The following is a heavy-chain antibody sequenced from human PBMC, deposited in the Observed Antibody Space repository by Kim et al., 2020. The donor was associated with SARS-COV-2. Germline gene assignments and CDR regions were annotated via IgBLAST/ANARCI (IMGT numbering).Heavy chain of an antibody. J-gene: IGHJ5*02. CDR3: ARSYPSGTYYENWFDP. Sequence: GSLRLSCAASGFIFSSYSLTWVRQAPGKGLEWVSSISVGGHISYADSLKGRFTISRDNAKNSVYLQLNSLRVEDTAVYYCARSYPSGTYYENWFDPWGQ. CDR1: GFIFSSYS. CDR2: ISVGGHI. V-gene: IGHV3-21*01. D-gene: IGHD1-26*01.